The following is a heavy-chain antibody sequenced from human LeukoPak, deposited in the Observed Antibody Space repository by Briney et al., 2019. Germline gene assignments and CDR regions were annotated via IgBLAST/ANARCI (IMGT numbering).Heavy chain of an antibody. CDR1: GGSFSGYY. D-gene: IGHD6-13*01. V-gene: IGHV4-34*01. CDR2: INHSGST. CDR3: AREKAAAGMYYGMDV. J-gene: IGHJ6*02. Sequence: SETLSLTCAVYGGSFSGYYWSWIRQPPGKGLEWIEEINHSGSTNYNPSLKSRVTISVDTSKNQFSLKLSSVTAADTAVYYCAREKAAAGMYYGMDVWGQGTTVTVSS.